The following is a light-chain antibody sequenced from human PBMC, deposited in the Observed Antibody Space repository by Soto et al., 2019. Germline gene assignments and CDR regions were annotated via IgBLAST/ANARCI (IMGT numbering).Light chain of an antibody. J-gene: IGKJ1*01. CDR3: QKYNSAPRT. V-gene: IGKV1-27*01. Sequence: DIQMTQSPSSLSASVGDRVTITCRASQGIATYLAWYQQKPGKVPKLLIYAASTLQSRVPSRFSGSGYGTDFTLTISSLQVDDVATYYCQKYNSAPRTFGQGTKVEI. CDR1: QGIATY. CDR2: AAS.